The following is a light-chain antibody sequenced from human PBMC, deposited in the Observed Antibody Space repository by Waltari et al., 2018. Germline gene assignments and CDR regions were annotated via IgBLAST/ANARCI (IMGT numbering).Light chain of an antibody. J-gene: IGLJ3*02. CDR1: SSDVGAYNY. CDR3: YSYAGSNNWV. V-gene: IGLV2-8*01. Sequence: QSALTQPPSASGSPGQSVTISCTGTSSDVGAYNYVSWYQQHPGKVPKLMIYEVSKRPSGVPVRFSGSKSGNTAALTVFGLQAEDEADYYCYSYAGSNNWVFGGGTKLTVL. CDR2: EVS.